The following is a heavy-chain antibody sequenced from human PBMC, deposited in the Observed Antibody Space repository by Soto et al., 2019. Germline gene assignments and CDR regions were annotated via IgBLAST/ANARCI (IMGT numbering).Heavy chain of an antibody. CDR2: IIPILGIA. Sequence: QVQLVQSGAEVKKPGSSVKVSCKASGGTFSSYTISWVRQAPGQGLEWMGRIIPILGIANYAQKFQGRVTITADKSTSTAYMELSRPRSEYTFVYYSADQSLLSSCFDYWGQGTLVTVSS. D-gene: IGHD2-2*01. J-gene: IGHJ4*02. CDR1: GGTFSSYT. CDR3: ADQSLLSSCFDY. V-gene: IGHV1-69*02.